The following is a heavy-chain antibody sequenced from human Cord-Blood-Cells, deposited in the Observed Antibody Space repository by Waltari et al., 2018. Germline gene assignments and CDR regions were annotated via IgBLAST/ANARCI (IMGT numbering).Heavy chain of an antibody. Sequence: QMQLVQSGPEVKKPGTSVKVSCKASGFTFTSSAMQWVRQARGHRLEWKGWIVVGSGNTNYAQKFQERVTIAGDMSTSTAYMELSSLRSEDTAVYYCAADTENYYGSGSYYAFDIWGQGTMVTVSS. CDR1: GFTFTSSA. CDR3: AADTENYYGSGSYYAFDI. J-gene: IGHJ3*02. V-gene: IGHV1-58*02. CDR2: IVVGSGNT. D-gene: IGHD3-10*01.